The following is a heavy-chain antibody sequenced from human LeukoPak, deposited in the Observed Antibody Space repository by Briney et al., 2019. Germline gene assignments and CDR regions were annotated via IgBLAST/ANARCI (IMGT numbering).Heavy chain of an antibody. D-gene: IGHD5-18*01. Sequence: GASVKVSCKASGYTFTSFGISWVRQAPGQGLEWMGWISAYNGNTNYAQKLQGRVTMTTDTSTSTAYMEIRSLRSDDTAVYHCTRDLGVDTTMIFFDYWGQGSLVTVSS. CDR2: ISAYNGNT. J-gene: IGHJ4*02. CDR3: TRDLGVDTTMIFFDY. CDR1: GYTFTSFG. V-gene: IGHV1-18*01.